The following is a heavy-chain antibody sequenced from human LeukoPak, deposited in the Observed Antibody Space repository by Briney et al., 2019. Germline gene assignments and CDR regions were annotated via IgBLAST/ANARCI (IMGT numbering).Heavy chain of an antibody. J-gene: IGHJ4*02. CDR2: ISSSGSTI. CDR3: ARDDTRGYSYGRTYYFDY. D-gene: IGHD5-18*01. CDR1: GFTFSDYY. Sequence: GGSLRLSCAASGFTFSDYYMSWIRQAPGKGLEWVSYISSSGSTIYYADSVKGRFTISRDNAKNSLYLQMNSLRAEDTAVYYCARDDTRGYSYGRTYYFDYWGQGTLVTVSS. V-gene: IGHV3-11*04.